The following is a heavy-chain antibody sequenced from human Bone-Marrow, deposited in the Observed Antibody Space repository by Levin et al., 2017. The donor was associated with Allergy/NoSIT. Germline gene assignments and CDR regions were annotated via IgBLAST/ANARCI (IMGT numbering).Heavy chain of an antibody. D-gene: IGHD4-17*01. J-gene: IGHJ3*02. V-gene: IGHV4-34*01. CDR3: ARGGRALYGRRDDAFDI. CDR1: GGSFSGYY. CDR2: INHSGST. Sequence: SETLSLTCAVYGGSFSGYYWSWIRQPPGKGLEWIGEINHSGSTNYNPSLKSRVTISVDTSKNQFSLKLSSVTAADTAVYYCARGGRALYGRRDDAFDIWGQGTMVTVSS.